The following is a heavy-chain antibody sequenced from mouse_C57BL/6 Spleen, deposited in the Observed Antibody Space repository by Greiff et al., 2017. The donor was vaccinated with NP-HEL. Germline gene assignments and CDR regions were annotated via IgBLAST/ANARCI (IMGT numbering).Heavy chain of an antibody. CDR2: ISYDGSN. Sequence: DVKLQESGPGLVKPSQSLSLTCSVTGYSITSGYYWNWIRQFPGNKLEWMGYISYDGSNNYNPSLKNRISITRDTSKNQFFLKLNSVTTEDTATYYCARDYYDYDEFAYWGQGTLVTVSA. D-gene: IGHD2-4*01. CDR1: GYSITSGYY. V-gene: IGHV3-6*01. J-gene: IGHJ3*01. CDR3: ARDYYDYDEFAY.